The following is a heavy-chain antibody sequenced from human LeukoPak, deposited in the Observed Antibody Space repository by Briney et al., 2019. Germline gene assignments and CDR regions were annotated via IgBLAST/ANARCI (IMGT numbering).Heavy chain of an antibody. CDR3: AREGYTSSLYSCYYYYDY. Sequence: SETLSLTCTVSGGSISSGSYFWTWIRQPAGKRLEWIGRINTSGSTNYSPSLKSRVTISVDTSKNQFSLKLSSVTAADTAVFFCAREGYTSSLYSCYYYYDYWGQGTLVTVSS. D-gene: IGHD6-13*01. CDR2: INTSGST. V-gene: IGHV4-61*02. J-gene: IGHJ4*02. CDR1: GGSISSGSYF.